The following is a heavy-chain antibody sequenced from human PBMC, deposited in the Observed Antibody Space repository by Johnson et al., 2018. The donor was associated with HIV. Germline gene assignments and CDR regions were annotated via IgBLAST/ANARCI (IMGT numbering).Heavy chain of an antibody. J-gene: IGHJ3*02. Sequence: VQVVESGGGVVRPGGSLRLSCVASGFTFDDYGMTWVRQAPGKGLEWVSGINWTGGSTTYADSVKVRFTISRDNAKNSLYLQMNSLRAEDTAVYYCAREIAAAGVDTFDIWGQGTMVTVSS. D-gene: IGHD6-13*01. CDR3: AREIAAAGVDTFDI. CDR2: INWTGGST. V-gene: IGHV3-20*04. CDR1: GFTFDDYG.